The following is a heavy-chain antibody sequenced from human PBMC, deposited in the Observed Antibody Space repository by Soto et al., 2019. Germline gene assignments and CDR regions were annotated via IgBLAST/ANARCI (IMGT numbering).Heavy chain of an antibody. CDR3: ARELGYGSSTSCYIGRFDT. D-gene: IGHD2-2*02. CDR1: GYTFTSYG. Sequence: GASVKVSCKASGYTFTSYGISWVRQAPGQGLEWMGWISAYNGNTNYEQKLQGRVTMTTDTSTSTAYMELRSLRSDDTAVYYCARELGYGSSTSCYIGRFDTCGQGNMV. CDR2: ISAYNGNT. J-gene: IGHJ5*02. V-gene: IGHV1-18*01.